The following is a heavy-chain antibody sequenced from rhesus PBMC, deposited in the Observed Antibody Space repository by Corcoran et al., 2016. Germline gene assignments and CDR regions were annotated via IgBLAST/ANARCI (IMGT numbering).Heavy chain of an antibody. CDR2: ISYTGGRT. J-gene: IGHJ5-2*02. D-gene: IGHD4-23*01. CDR1: GFSFSDYY. Sequence: EVQLVESGGGLAKPGGSLRLSCAASGFSFSDYYMYWVRQAPGKGLEWGSGISYTGGRTCYADSVKGRFTISRGNAKNTLYLQMDSLRAEDTAVYYCARVEYRNSLDVWGRGVLVTVSS. V-gene: IGHV3S18*01. CDR3: ARVEYRNSLDV.